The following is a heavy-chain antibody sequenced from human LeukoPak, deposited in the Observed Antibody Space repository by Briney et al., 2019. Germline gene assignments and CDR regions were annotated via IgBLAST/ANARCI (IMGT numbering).Heavy chain of an antibody. V-gene: IGHV4-59*01. Sequence: SETLSLTCTVSGGSISSYYWSWIRQPPGKGLEWIGYIYYSGSTNYNPSLKSQVTISVDTSKNQFSLKLSSVTAADTAVYYCARAAYPKYYFDYWGQGTLVTVSS. CDR2: IYYSGST. CDR1: GGSISSYY. CDR3: ARAAYPKYYFDY. J-gene: IGHJ4*02. D-gene: IGHD6-25*01.